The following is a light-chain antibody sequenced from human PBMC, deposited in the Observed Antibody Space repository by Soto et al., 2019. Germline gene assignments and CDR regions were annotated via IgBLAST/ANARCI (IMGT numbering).Light chain of an antibody. J-gene: IGKJ5*01. V-gene: IGKV3-11*01. Sequence: EIVSTQSPATLSFSPGERATLSCRASQSVSSYLAWYQQKPGQAPRLLIYDASNRATGIPARFSGSGSGTDFTLTISSLEPEDFAVYYCQQRSNWPGTFGQGTRLEIK. CDR3: QQRSNWPGT. CDR2: DAS. CDR1: QSVSSY.